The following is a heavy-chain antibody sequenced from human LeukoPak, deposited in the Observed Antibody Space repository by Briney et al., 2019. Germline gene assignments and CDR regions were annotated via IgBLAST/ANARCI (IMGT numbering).Heavy chain of an antibody. CDR1: GATFSSYP. CDR2: IIPIFGTA. V-gene: IGHV1-69*01. Sequence: ASVKVSCKASGATFSSYPISWVRQAPGQELEWMGGIIPIFGTANYAQKFQGRVTITADESTSTAYMELSSLRSEDTAVYYCASLWGSKQVATEGWGQGTLVTVSS. CDR3: ASLWGSKQVATEG. D-gene: IGHD5-12*01. J-gene: IGHJ4*02.